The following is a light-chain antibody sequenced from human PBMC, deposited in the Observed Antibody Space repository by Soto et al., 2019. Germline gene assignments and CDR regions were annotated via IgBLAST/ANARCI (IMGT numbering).Light chain of an antibody. CDR2: STN. J-gene: IGLJ1*01. CDR3: LVYWGGVRV. CDR1: TGAVTSGHY. V-gene: IGLV7-43*01. Sequence: QAVVTQEPSLTVSPGGTVTLTCASSTGAVTSGHYTNWFQQKPGQAPRALIYSTNKKHSWTPARFSGSLIGGKAALTLSGVQTEDEDDYYCLVYWGGVRVLGNGTKVTV.